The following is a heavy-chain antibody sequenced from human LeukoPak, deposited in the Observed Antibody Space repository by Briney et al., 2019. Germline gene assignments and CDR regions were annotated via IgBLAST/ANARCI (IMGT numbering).Heavy chain of an antibody. J-gene: IGHJ5*02. V-gene: IGHV4-34*01. CDR2: INHSGST. CDR3: ARIDSSGYYRNWFDP. D-gene: IGHD3-22*01. Sequence: SETLSLTCAVSGYPISNGYYWSWIRQPPGKGLEWIGEINHSGSTNYNPSLKSRVTISVDTSKNQFSLKLSSVTAADTAVYYCARIDSSGYYRNWFDPWGQGTLVTVSS. CDR1: GYPISNGYY.